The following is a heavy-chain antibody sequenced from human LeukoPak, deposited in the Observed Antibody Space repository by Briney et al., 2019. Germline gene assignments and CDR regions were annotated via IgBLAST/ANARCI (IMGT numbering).Heavy chain of an antibody. V-gene: IGHV1-46*01. CDR3: ARRGPGYYDSQDAFDI. CDR1: GYTFTSYY. J-gene: IGHJ3*02. D-gene: IGHD3-22*01. Sequence: ASVKVSCKASGYTFTSYYMHWVRQAPGQGLEWMGMINPSGGSTSYAQKFQGRVTMTRDMSTSTVYMELSSLRSEDTAVYYCARRGPGYYDSQDAFDIWGQGTMVTVSS. CDR2: INPSGGST.